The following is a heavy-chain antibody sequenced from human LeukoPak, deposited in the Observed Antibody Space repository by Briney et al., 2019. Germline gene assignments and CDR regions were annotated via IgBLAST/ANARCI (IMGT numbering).Heavy chain of an antibody. Sequence: QSGRSLRLSCAASGFTFDDYAMHWVRQAPGQGLEWVSGISWNSGSIGYADSVKGRFTISRDNAKNSLYLQMNSLRAEDTALYYCAKDITRGSLATTLPDYWGQGTLVTVSS. D-gene: IGHD5-24*01. CDR3: AKDITRGSLATTLPDY. CDR1: GFTFDDYA. V-gene: IGHV3-9*01. J-gene: IGHJ4*02. CDR2: ISWNSGSI.